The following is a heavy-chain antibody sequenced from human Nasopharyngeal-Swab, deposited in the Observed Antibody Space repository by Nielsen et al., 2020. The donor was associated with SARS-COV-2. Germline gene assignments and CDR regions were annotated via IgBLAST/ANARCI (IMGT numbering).Heavy chain of an antibody. D-gene: IGHD3-22*01. CDR3: TTETYYYDSSGPDAFDV. CDR1: GFTFNDAW. J-gene: IGHJ3*01. CDR2: IKSKTDGGTT. Sequence: GESLKISCAASGFTFNDAWMSWVRQAPGKGLEWVGRIKSKTDGGTTDYAALVKGRFTISRDDSKNTLYLQMNSLKTEDTAVYFCTTETYYYDSSGPDAFDVWGQGTMVTVSS. V-gene: IGHV3-15*01.